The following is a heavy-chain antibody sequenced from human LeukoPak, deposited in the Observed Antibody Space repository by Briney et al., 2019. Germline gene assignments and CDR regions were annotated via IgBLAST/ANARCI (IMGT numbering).Heavy chain of an antibody. J-gene: IGHJ4*02. CDR3: VKDGQWLVGYFDY. Sequence: GGSLRLSCAASGFTFSSYAMHWVRQAPGKGLEWVAVISYDGSNKYYADSVKGRFTISRDNSKNTLYLQMNSLRAEDTAVYYCVKDGQWLVGYFDYWGQGTLVTVSS. D-gene: IGHD6-19*01. CDR1: GFTFSSYA. CDR2: ISYDGSNK. V-gene: IGHV3-30-3*01.